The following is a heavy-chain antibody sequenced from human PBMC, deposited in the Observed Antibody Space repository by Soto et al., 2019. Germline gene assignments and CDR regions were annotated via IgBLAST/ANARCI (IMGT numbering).Heavy chain of an antibody. CDR3: ARTSYYDSSGYYGMDV. CDR1: AGSISSRNW. CDR2: IHHSGST. V-gene: IGHV4-4*02. D-gene: IGHD3-22*01. Sequence: SETLSLTCAVSAGSISSRNWSTWVRQSPGKGLEWIGEIHHSGSTNYNPSLRSRVTISVDNSKNQFSLKLTSVTAADTAVYYCARTSYYDSSGYYGMDVWGQGTTVTVSS. J-gene: IGHJ6*02.